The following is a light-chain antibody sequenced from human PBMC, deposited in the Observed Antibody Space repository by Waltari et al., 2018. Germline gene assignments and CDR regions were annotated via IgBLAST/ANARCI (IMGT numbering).Light chain of an antibody. CDR2: KAS. Sequence: DIQMTQSPSSLSASVGDRVTITCRASQGISSYLAWHQQKPGKAPKLLIYKASTLQSGVPSRFSGSGSGTDFTFTISSLQPEDFATYYCQQHNTYPLTFGGGTKVEIK. CDR3: QQHNTYPLT. CDR1: QGISSY. V-gene: IGKV1-9*01. J-gene: IGKJ4*01.